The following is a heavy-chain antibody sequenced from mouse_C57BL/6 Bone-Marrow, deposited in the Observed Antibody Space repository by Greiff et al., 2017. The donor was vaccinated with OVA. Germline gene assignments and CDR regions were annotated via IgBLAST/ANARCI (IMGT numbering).Heavy chain of an antibody. Sequence: VKLVESGPELVKPGASVKLSCKASGYTFTSYDINWVKQRPGQGLEWIGWIYPRDGSTKYNEKFKGKATLTVDTSSSTAYMELHSLTSEDSAVYFCARWGKFITTVVAHFDYWGQGTTLTVSS. J-gene: IGHJ2*01. CDR2: IYPRDGST. CDR1: GYTFTSYD. V-gene: IGHV1-85*01. D-gene: IGHD1-1*01. CDR3: ARWGKFITTVVAHFDY.